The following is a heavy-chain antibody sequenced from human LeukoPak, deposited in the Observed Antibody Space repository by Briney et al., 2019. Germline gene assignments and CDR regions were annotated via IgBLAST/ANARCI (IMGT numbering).Heavy chain of an antibody. D-gene: IGHD3-3*01. CDR3: ARDTSTSILEWLMYYYYGMAV. Sequence: PGRSLRLSCAASGFTFSSYAMHWVRQAPGKGLEWVAVISYDGSNKYYADSVKGRFTIARDNSKNTLYLQMNSLRAEDTAVYYCARDTSTSILEWLMYYYYGMAVWGQGTTVTAS. CDR1: GFTFSSYA. J-gene: IGHJ6*02. V-gene: IGHV3-30-3*01. CDR2: ISYDGSNK.